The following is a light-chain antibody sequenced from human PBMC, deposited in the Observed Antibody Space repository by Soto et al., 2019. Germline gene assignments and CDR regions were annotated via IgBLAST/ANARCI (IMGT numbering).Light chain of an antibody. CDR1: QSVGTY. CDR3: QQRNNWPPRFT. CDR2: AAC. J-gene: IGKJ3*01. Sequence: EIVLTQSPATLSLSPGERATLSCRASQSVGTYLAWYQQRPGQAPRLLIYAACSRATGIPARFSGGGSGTDFTLTISSLEPEDFAVYYCQQRNNWPPRFTFGPGTKVDIK. V-gene: IGKV3-11*01.